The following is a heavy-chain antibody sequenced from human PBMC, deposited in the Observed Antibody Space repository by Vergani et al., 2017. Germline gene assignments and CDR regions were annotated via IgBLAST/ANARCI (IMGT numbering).Heavy chain of an antibody. Sequence: QVQLQESGPGLVKPSQTLSLTCTVSGGSISSYYWSWIRQRPGKGLEWIGYIYYRGSTNYNPSLKSRVTISVDTSKNQFSLKLSSVTAADTAVYYCARYNIGFDYWGQGTLVTVSS. CDR1: GGSISSYY. CDR3: ARYNIGFDY. CDR2: IYYRGST. V-gene: IGHV4-59*01. J-gene: IGHJ4*02. D-gene: IGHD1-14*01.